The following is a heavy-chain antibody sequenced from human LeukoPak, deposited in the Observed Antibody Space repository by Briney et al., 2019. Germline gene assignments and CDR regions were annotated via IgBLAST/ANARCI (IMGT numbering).Heavy chain of an antibody. Sequence: ASETLSLTCTVSGGSISSGSYYWSWIRQPAGKGLEWIGRIYTSGSTNYNPSLKSRVTISVDTSKNQFSLKLSSVTAADTAVYYCARAGYSSSYNWFDPWGQGTLVTVSS. CDR1: GGSISSGSYY. D-gene: IGHD6-13*01. V-gene: IGHV4-61*02. CDR2: IYTSGST. CDR3: ARAGYSSSYNWFDP. J-gene: IGHJ5*02.